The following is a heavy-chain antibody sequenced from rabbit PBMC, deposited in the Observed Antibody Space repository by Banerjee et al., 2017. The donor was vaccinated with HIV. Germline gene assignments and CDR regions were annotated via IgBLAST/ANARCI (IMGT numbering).Heavy chain of an antibody. CDR3: ARDLAGVIGWNFNL. Sequence: QLVESGGGLVQPGGYLTLSCKDSGFDFSSYYICWVRQAPGKGLEWIGYIDPVFGSTYYASWVNGRFTISSHNAQNTLYLQLNSLTAADTATYFCARDLAGVIGWNFNLWGQGTLVTVS. D-gene: IGHD4-1*01. CDR1: GFDFSSYY. CDR2: IDPVFGST. J-gene: IGHJ4*01. V-gene: IGHV1S7*01.